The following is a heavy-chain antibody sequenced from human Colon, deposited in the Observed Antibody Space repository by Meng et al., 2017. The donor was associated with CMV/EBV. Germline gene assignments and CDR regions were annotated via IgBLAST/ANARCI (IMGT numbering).Heavy chain of an antibody. Sequence: GGSLRLSCAASGFTFDDYGMTWVRQVPGEGLEWVAGLNWNGGSTDYADSVKGRFTISRDNARNSLYLQMNSLRVEDTALSYCARATRRPAYYFDYWGPGTLVTVSS. V-gene: IGHV3-20*04. CDR2: LNWNGGST. J-gene: IGHJ4*02. CDR3: ARATRRPAYYFDY. CDR1: GFTFDDYG.